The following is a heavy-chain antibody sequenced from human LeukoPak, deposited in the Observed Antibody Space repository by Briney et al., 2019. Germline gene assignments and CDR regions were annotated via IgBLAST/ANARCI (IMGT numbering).Heavy chain of an antibody. J-gene: IGHJ3*02. CDR2: TYYRSKWYN. D-gene: IGHD5-18*01. CDR3: AREIVDTAMVTWNDAFDI. Sequence: SQTLSLTCAISGDSVSSKSATWNWIRQSPSRGLEWLGRTYYRSKWYNDYAVSVKSRITINPDTSKNQFSLQLNSVTPEDTAVYYCAREIVDTAMVTWNDAFDIWGQGTMVTVSS. V-gene: IGHV6-1*01. CDR1: GDSVSSKSAT.